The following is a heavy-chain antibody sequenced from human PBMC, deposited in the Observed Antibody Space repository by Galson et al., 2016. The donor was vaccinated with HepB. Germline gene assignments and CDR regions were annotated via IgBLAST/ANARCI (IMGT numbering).Heavy chain of an antibody. CDR1: GSTFTDHA. Sequence: SLLLSSASSGSTFTDHAISCVRPPPGKLLECVAIVSGNRGTFYYYAPLSRRFTISRDNSKTTLYLQMNSLRAEDTATYYCAKEMRWLKLGLDYWGQGTRVTVSS. J-gene: IGHJ4*02. CDR3: AKEMRWLKLGLDY. D-gene: IGHD5-24*01. CDR2: VSGNRGTF. V-gene: IGHV3-23*01.